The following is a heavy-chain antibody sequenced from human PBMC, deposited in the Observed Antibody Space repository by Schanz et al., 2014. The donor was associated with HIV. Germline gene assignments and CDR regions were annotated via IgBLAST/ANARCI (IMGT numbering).Heavy chain of an antibody. CDR1: GYTFTDYF. CDR3: ARGGGYDPFFPAD. Sequence: QVQLVQSGAEVKKPGASVKVSCKASGYTFTDYFVHWVRQAPGQGLEWMAWLKPNSGETKFARKFDGRFTTTRNTSINTACMGMSRLRSDDTAVYYGARGGGYDPFFPADWGQGTLVSVSS. J-gene: IGHJ4*02. CDR2: LKPNSGET. V-gene: IGHV1-2*02. D-gene: IGHD5-12*01.